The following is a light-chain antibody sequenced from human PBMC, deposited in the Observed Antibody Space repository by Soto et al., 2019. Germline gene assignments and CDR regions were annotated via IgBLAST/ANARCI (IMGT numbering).Light chain of an antibody. J-gene: IGKJ1*01. Sequence: EVVMTQSPATLSVSPGERATLSCRASQSVSSNLAWYQQKPGQAPRLLIFGVSNRATGIPDRFSGSGSGTDFTLTISRLEPEDFAVYYCGQFVSAPPRTFGQGTKVDI. CDR2: GVS. V-gene: IGKV3-20*01. CDR1: QSVSSN. CDR3: GQFVSAPPRT.